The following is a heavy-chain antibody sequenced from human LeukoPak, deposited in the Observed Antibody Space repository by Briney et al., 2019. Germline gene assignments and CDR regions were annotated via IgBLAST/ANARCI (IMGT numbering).Heavy chain of an antibody. Sequence: ASVKVSCKASGYTFTGYYMHWVRQAPGHGREWMGWINPNSGGTNYAQKFQGGVTLTRDTSISTAYMELSRLRSDDTAVFFFAAEDGIRYFDWLLSSEFDYWGQGTLVTVSS. D-gene: IGHD3-9*01. CDR3: AAEDGIRYFDWLLSSEFDY. V-gene: IGHV1-2*02. CDR2: INPNSGGT. CDR1: GYTFTGYY. J-gene: IGHJ4*02.